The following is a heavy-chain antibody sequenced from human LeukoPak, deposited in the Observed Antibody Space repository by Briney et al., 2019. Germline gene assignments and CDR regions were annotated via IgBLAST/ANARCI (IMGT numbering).Heavy chain of an antibody. Sequence: PSETLSLTCAVYGGSFSGYYWSWIRQPPGKGLEWIGEINHSGSTYYNPSLKSRVTISVDMSKNQFSLKLSSVTAADTAVYYCARDDYGSGKDYWGQGTLVTVSS. CDR3: ARDDYGSGKDY. V-gene: IGHV4-34*01. CDR1: GGSFSGYY. J-gene: IGHJ4*02. CDR2: INHSGST. D-gene: IGHD3-10*01.